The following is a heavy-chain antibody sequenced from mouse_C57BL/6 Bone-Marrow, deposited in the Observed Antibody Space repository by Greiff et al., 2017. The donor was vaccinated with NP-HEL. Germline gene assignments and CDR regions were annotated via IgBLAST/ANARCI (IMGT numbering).Heavy chain of an antibody. D-gene: IGHD1-1*01. Sequence: EVKLVESGGGLVKPGGSLKLSCAASGFTFSSYAMSWVRQTPEKRLEWVATISDGGSYTYYPDNVKGRITISRDNAKNNLYLQMSQLKAEDTAMYYCARDHYYGISYLSYWYFDVWGTGTTVTVSS. CDR1: GFTFSSYA. J-gene: IGHJ1*03. V-gene: IGHV5-4*01. CDR2: ISDGGSYT. CDR3: ARDHYYGISYLSYWYFDV.